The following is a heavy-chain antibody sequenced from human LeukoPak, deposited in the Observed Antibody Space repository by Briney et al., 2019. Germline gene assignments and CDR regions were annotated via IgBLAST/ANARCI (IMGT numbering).Heavy chain of an antibody. D-gene: IGHD1-26*01. CDR3: ARGWDRYNWFDP. CDR1: GGSISRSSYY. Sequence: SETLSLTCTVSGGSISRSSYYWGWIRQPPGKGLEWIGRIYYSGSTHYNPSLKSRVTISVDTSKNQFSLKLSSVTAADTAVHHCARGWDRYNWFDPWGQGTLVTVSS. V-gene: IGHV4-39*07. CDR2: IYYSGST. J-gene: IGHJ5*02.